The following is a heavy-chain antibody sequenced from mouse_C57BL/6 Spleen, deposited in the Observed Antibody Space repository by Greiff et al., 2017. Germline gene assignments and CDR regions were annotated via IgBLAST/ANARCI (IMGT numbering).Heavy chain of an antibody. J-gene: IGHJ1*03. D-gene: IGHD2-12*01. CDR3: ERENYYSYYGYFDD. CDR2: IYPGYGDT. CDR1: GYAFSSYW. V-gene: IGHV1-80*01. Sequence: VQLQQSGAELVKPGASVKISCKASGYAFSSYWMNWVKQRPGKGLEWIGQIYPGYGDTNYNGKFKGKATLTADKSSSTAYMQLRRLTAKNSAVYSCERENYYSYYGYFDDWGTGTTVTVSS.